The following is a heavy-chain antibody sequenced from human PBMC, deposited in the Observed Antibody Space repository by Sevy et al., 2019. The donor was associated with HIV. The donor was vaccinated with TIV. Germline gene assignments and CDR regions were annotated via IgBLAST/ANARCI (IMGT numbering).Heavy chain of an antibody. D-gene: IGHD3-10*01. CDR3: ARERYCSAALRYDYYGMDV. V-gene: IGHV4-61*02. Sequence: SETLSLTCTVSGGSISSGSYYWSWIRQPAGQGLEWIGRIYSSGSTNYNPSLKSRVTMSVDTYKNQFSLKLSSVTAADTAVYYCARERYCSAALRYDYYGMDVWGQGTTVTVSS. CDR1: GGSISSGSYY. J-gene: IGHJ6*02. CDR2: IYSSGST.